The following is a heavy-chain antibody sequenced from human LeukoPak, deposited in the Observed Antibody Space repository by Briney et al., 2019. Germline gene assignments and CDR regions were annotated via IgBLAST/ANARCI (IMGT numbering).Heavy chain of an antibody. CDR2: INPNSGGT. D-gene: IGHD3-10*01. V-gene: IGHV1-2*02. CDR3: ARDGGFGESESNWFDP. J-gene: IGHJ5*02. Sequence: ASVKVSRKASGYTFTGYYMHWVRQAPGQGLEWMGWINPNSGGTNYAQKFQGRVTMTRDTSISTAYMELSRLRSDDTAVYYCARDGGFGESESNWFDPWGQGTLVTVSS. CDR1: GYTFTGYY.